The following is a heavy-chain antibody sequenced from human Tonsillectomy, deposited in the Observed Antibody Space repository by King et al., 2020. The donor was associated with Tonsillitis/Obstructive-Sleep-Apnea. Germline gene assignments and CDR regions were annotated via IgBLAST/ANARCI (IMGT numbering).Heavy chain of an antibody. D-gene: IGHD2-2*01. CDR1: GGSISSSNW. CDR2: IYHSGST. J-gene: IGHJ3*02. Sequence: QLQESGPGLVKPSGTLSLTCAVSGGSISSSNWWSWGRQPPGKGLEWIGEIYHSGSTNYNPSPKSRVTISVDKSKNQFSLKLSSVTAADTAVYYCARAVVPAAMGGGSAFDIWGQGTMVTVSS. V-gene: IGHV4-4*02. CDR3: ARAVVPAAMGGGSAFDI.